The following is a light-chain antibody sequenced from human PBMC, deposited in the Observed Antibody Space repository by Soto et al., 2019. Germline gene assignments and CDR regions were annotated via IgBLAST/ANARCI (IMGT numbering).Light chain of an antibody. J-gene: IGLJ3*02. CDR1: SSDIGSYNY. CDR2: RLP. CDR3: SSYTTSLTLV. V-gene: IGLV2-14*01. Sequence: QSVLPQPASVSGSPGPAITISCTGTSSDIGSYNYVSLYQQHPGKTPKLLIYRLPNRPSGFSNRFSGSNSGNTASLTISGLQAEDAADYYCSSYTTSLTLVFGGGSKVTVL.